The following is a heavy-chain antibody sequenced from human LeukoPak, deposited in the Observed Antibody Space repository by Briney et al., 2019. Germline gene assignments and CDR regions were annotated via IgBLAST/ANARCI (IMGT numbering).Heavy chain of an antibody. J-gene: IGHJ3*02. CDR1: AGSISRSSYD. V-gene: IGHV4-39*01. D-gene: IGHD1-7*01. CDR2: LYYSGST. Sequence: SETLSLTCTVSAGSISRSSYDWGWIRQPPGKGLEWIGSLYYSGSTYYNPSLKSRVTISVDTSKNQFSLKLSSVTAADTAVYYCAVPDSTASGVELPKLDNAFDIWGQGTMVTVSS. CDR3: AVPDSTASGVELPKLDNAFDI.